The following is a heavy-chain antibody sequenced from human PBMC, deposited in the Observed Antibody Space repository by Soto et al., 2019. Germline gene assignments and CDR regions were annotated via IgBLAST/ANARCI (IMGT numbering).Heavy chain of an antibody. V-gene: IGHV3-74*01. CDR1: GFTFSDYY. D-gene: IGHD6-25*01. CDR2: INSDGSST. Sequence: PGGSLRLSCAASGFTFSDYYIHWISRAPGKGLVWVSRINSDGSSTSYADSVKGRFTISRDNAKNTLYLQMNSLRAEDTAVYYCARTPPNRGGDFDYWGQGTLVTVSS. CDR3: ARTPPNRGGDFDY. J-gene: IGHJ4*02.